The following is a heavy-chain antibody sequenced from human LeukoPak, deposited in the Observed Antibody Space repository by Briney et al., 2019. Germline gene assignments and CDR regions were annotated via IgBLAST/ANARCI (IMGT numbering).Heavy chain of an antibody. CDR3: AKTPHDYGDFPVNFDY. J-gene: IGHJ4*02. CDR1: GFTFSSYA. V-gene: IGHV3-23*01. D-gene: IGHD4-17*01. Sequence: PGGSLRLSCAASGFTFSSYAMSWVRQAPGKGLEWVSAISGSGGSTYYADSVKGRFTISRDNSKNTLYLQMNSLRAEDTAVYYCAKTPHDYGDFPVNFDYWGQGTLVTVSS. CDR2: ISGSGGST.